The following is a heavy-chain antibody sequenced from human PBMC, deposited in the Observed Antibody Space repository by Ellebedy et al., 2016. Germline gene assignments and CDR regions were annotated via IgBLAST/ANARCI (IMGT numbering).Heavy chain of an antibody. CDR3: ARQFYDSSASYSGMDV. CDR1: AGSISSYY. J-gene: IGHJ6*02. D-gene: IGHD3-22*01. Sequence: GSLRLXXTVSAGSISSYYWSWIRQPPGKGLEWIGCIFYSGSTNYNPSLKSRVTISVDTSKTQFSLKLSSVTAADTAVYYCARQFYDSSASYSGMDVWGLGTTVTVSS. V-gene: IGHV4-59*08. CDR2: IFYSGST.